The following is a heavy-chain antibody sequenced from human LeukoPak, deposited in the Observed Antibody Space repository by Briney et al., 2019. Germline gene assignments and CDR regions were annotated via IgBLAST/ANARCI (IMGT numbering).Heavy chain of an antibody. CDR3: ARVYSSGWGFDY. V-gene: IGHV1-3*01. CDR2: INAGNGNT. Sequence: ASVKVSCKASGYTFTSYAMHWVRQAPGQRLEWMGWINAGNGNTKYSQKFQGRVTITRDTSASTAYMELSSLRSEDTAVYYCARVYSSGWGFDYWGQGTLVTVSS. J-gene: IGHJ4*02. D-gene: IGHD6-19*01. CDR1: GYTFTSYA.